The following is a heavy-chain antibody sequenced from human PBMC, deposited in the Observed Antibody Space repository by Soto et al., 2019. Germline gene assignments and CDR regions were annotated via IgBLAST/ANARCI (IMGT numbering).Heavy chain of an antibody. CDR1: GYTFTSYG. Sequence: GASVMVSCKASGYTFTSYGISWVRQAPGQGLEWMGWISAYNGNTNYAQKLQGRVTMTTDTSTSTAYMELRSLRSDDTAVYYCARVGRDSSGSNWFDPWGQGTLVTVSS. D-gene: IGHD3-22*01. CDR3: ARVGRDSSGSNWFDP. J-gene: IGHJ5*02. CDR2: ISAYNGNT. V-gene: IGHV1-18*01.